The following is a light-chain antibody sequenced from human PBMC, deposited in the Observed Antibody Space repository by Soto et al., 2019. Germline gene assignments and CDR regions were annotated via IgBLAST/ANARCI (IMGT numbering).Light chain of an antibody. CDR2: GST. V-gene: IGKV3-15*01. J-gene: IGKJ5*01. Sequence: EMVMTQSPASLSVSPGGSATLSCRASQSVNSNYVAWYQQPPRQPRRLLIYGSTTRAAGIPARFSGSGSGAEFSPTISSLQAEDFVVYYCQQYSKWPITFGQGTRLEI. CDR1: QSVNSN. CDR3: QQYSKWPIT.